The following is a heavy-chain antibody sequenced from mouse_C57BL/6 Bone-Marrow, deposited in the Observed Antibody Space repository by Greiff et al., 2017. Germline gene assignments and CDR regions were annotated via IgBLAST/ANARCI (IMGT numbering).Heavy chain of an antibody. CDR1: GYTFTSYW. Sequence: QVQLQQPGAELVMPGASVKLSCKASGYTFTSYWMHWVKQRPGQGLEWIGEIDPSDSYTNYTQKFKGKSTLTVDKSSSTAYRQLSSLTSEDSAVYYCARGNSKGGYAMDYWGQGTSVTVSS. CDR2: IDPSDSYT. J-gene: IGHJ4*01. V-gene: IGHV1-69*01. D-gene: IGHD2-5*01. CDR3: ARGNSKGGYAMDY.